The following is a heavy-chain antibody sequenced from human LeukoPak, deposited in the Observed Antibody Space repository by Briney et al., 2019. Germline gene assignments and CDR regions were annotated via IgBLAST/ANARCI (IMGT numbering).Heavy chain of an antibody. Sequence: ASVKVSCKASGYTFTHYAMHWVRQAPGQRLEWMGWTNVANDYTESSQKFQDRFIITSDPSATTVYMELSSLRSEDTAVYYCARDDFSTYAGLNYFDYWGQGSLVTVSS. CDR1: GYTFTHYA. D-gene: IGHD4-11*01. CDR2: TNVANDYT. V-gene: IGHV1-3*01. CDR3: ARDDFSTYAGLNYFDY. J-gene: IGHJ4*02.